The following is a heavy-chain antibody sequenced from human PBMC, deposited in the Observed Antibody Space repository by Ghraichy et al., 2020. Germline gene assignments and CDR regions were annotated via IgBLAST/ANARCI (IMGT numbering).Heavy chain of an antibody. CDR2: IYYSGST. CDR1: GGSISSYY. D-gene: IGHD1-1*01. J-gene: IGHJ4*02. Sequence: SETPSLTCTVSGGSISSYYWSWIRQPPGKGLEWIGYIYYSGSTNYNPSLKSRVTISVDTSKNQFSLKLSSVTAADTAVYYCSREGQTGTTGFFDYWGQGTLVTLSS. V-gene: IGHV4-59*01. CDR3: SREGQTGTTGFFDY.